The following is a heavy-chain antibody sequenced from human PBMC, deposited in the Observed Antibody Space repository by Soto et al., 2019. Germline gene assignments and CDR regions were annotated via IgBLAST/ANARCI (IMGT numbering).Heavy chain of an antibody. CDR3: ARAGAAPYYYYGLDV. J-gene: IGHJ6*02. V-gene: IGHV1-18*01. CDR2: IRAYNGGT. D-gene: IGHD3-10*01. CDR1: GYTFTAYD. Sequence: ASVKVSCKTSGYTFTAYDIYWVRQAPGQGLEWMGWIRAYNGGTNYAQKFQTRVTMTTDKSTDTAYMDLRSLTSDDTAIYYCARAGAAPYYYYGLDVWGQGTTVTVSS.